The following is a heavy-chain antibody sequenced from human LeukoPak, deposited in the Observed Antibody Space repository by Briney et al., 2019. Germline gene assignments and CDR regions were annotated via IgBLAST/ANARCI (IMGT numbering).Heavy chain of an antibody. D-gene: IGHD2-21*02. CDR3: ARERDGYCGGDCYYYYGMDV. CDR1: GFTFSSYS. Sequence: GGSLRLSCAASGFTFSSYSVNWVRQAPGKGLEWVSSISSSSSYIYYAHSVKDRFTISRDNSKNTVYLQMNSLRAEDTALYYCARERDGYCGGDCYYYYGMDVWGQGTAVTVSS. CDR2: ISSSSSYI. V-gene: IGHV3-21*01. J-gene: IGHJ6*02.